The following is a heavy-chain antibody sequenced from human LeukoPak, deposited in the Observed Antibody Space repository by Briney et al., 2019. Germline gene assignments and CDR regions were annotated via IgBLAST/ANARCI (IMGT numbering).Heavy chain of an antibody. Sequence: SVKVSCKASGGTFSSYAISWVRQAPGQGLEWMGGIIPIFGTANYAQKFQGRVTITTDESTSTAYTELSSLRSEDTAVYYCATPYYYDSSGYYYFGYWGQGTLVTVSS. CDR1: GGTFSSYA. V-gene: IGHV1-69*05. D-gene: IGHD3-22*01. CDR2: IIPIFGTA. CDR3: ATPYYYDSSGYYYFGY. J-gene: IGHJ4*02.